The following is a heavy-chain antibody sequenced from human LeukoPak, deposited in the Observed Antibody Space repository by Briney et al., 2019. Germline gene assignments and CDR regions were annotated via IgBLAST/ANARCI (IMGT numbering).Heavy chain of an antibody. V-gene: IGHV3-7*03. CDR1: GFTFSKYW. CDR2: INQDESEK. J-gene: IGHJ3*02. CDR3: ARDLWAQQEGDGFDI. D-gene: IGHD6-13*01. Sequence: PGGSPRLSCAASGFTFSKYWMSWVRQAPGKGLEWVANINQDESEKKYVESAKGRFTISRDNTKNSLYLEMNSLTAEDTALYYCARDLWAQQEGDGFDIWGQGTMVTVSS.